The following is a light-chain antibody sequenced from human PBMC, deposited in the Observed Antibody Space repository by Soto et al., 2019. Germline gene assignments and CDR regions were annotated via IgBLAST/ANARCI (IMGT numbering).Light chain of an antibody. CDR1: QSISSY. CDR3: QQSYSTPPWT. J-gene: IGKJ1*01. V-gene: IGKV1-39*01. CDR2: AAS. Sequence: DIQMTQSPSSLSASVGDRVTITCRASQSISSYLNWYQQKPGKAPKLLIYAASSLQSGVPSRFSGSGSRTDFTLTISSLQPEYFATYYCQQSYSTPPWTFGQGTKVEIK.